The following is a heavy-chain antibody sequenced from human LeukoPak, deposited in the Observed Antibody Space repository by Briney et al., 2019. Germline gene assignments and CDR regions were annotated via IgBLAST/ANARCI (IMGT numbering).Heavy chain of an antibody. D-gene: IGHD6-13*01. CDR3: ARVYYSSSYDYWYFDL. CDR1: DDSITMYY. Sequence: SETLSLTCSVSDDSITMYYWTWIRQPPGKGLEWIGYVDHTGSTNFNPSLNGRVSISRDTTKNLFSLKLSSVTAADTAVYYCARVYYSSSYDYWYFDLWGRGTLVTVSS. J-gene: IGHJ2*01. CDR2: VDHTGST. V-gene: IGHV4-59*01.